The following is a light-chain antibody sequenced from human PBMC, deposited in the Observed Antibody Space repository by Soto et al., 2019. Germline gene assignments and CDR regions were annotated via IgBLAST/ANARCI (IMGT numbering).Light chain of an antibody. J-gene: IGKJ1*01. CDR3: QHYASFSGT. V-gene: IGKV1-5*01. Sequence: DIQMTQSPSRLSASVGDRVTITCRASQSIGYWLAWYQQKPGKAPNLLIYAASTLETGVPSRFSGSGSRTEFTLTISSLQPDDFATYYCQHYASFSGTFGQGTKVDIK. CDR2: AAS. CDR1: QSIGYW.